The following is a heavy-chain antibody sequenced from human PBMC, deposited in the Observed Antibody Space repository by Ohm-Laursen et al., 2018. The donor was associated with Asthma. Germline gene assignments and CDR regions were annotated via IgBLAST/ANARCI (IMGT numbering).Heavy chain of an antibody. Sequence: TLSLTCTVSGDSINSGNNYWSWIRQHPGKGLEWIGYIYYSGLTYSNPSLRSRVIISVDTSKNQFSLNLTSMTAADTAVYYCARGAFYYESTGYYFFDHWGQGALVTVSS. CDR1: GDSINSGNNY. V-gene: IGHV4-31*03. D-gene: IGHD3-22*01. CDR3: ARGAFYYESTGYYFFDH. J-gene: IGHJ4*02. CDR2: IYYSGLT.